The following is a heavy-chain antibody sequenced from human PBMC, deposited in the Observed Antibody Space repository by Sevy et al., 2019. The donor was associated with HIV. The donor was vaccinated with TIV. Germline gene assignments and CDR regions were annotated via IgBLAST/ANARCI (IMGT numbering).Heavy chain of an antibody. D-gene: IGHD6-19*01. Sequence: GGSLRFSCVASGFSFSSYAMSWVRQAPGKGLEWVSGISGSGGSTYYADSVKGRFTISRDNSKNTLYLQMNSLRAEDTALYYCAKDIDSSGYYYFDYRGQGTLVTVSS. J-gene: IGHJ4*02. CDR3: AKDIDSSGYYYFDY. CDR1: GFSFSSYA. CDR2: ISGSGGST. V-gene: IGHV3-23*01.